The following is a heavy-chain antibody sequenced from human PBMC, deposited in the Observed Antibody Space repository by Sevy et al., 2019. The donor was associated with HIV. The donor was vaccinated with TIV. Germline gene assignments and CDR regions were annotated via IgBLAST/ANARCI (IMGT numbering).Heavy chain of an antibody. D-gene: IGHD2-15*01. Sequence: SETLSLTCAVYGGSFSGYYWSWIRQPPGKGLEWIGEINHSGGTNYNPSLKRRVTISADPSKNQFSLKLNSVTAADTAVYYCARHCTGSSCSHAFDIWGQGTMVTVSS. J-gene: IGHJ3*02. V-gene: IGHV4-34*01. CDR2: INHSGGT. CDR1: GGSFSGYY. CDR3: ARHCTGSSCSHAFDI.